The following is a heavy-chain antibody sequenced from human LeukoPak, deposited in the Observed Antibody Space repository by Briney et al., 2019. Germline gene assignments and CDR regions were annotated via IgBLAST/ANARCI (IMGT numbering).Heavy chain of an antibody. Sequence: GASVKVSCKVSGYTVTELSMHWVRQSPGKGLEWMGGIIPIFGTANYAQKFQGRVTITADKSTSTAYMELSSLRSEDTAVYYCARVSRLMVRASNKYNWFDPWGQGTLVTVSS. J-gene: IGHJ5*02. CDR3: ARVSRLMVRASNKYNWFDP. CDR2: IIPIFGTA. CDR1: GYTVTELS. V-gene: IGHV1-69*06. D-gene: IGHD3-10*01.